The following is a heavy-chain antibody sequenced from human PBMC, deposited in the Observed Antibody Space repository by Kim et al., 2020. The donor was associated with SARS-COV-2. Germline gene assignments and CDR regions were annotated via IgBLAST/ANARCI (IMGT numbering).Heavy chain of an antibody. V-gene: IGHV4-30-2*04. D-gene: IGHD3-9*01. J-gene: IGHJ4*02. Sequence: RVTISVDTSKNQFSLKLSSVTAADTAVYYCARSTGAYDILTGYYTEVFDYWGQGTLVTVSS. CDR3: ARSTGAYDILTGYYTEVFDY.